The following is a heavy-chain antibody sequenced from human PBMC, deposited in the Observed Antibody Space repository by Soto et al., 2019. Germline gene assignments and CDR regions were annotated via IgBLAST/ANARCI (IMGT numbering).Heavy chain of an antibody. V-gene: IGHV1-69*13. D-gene: IGHD3-22*01. CDR1: GGTFSSYA. CDR2: IIPIFGTA. Sequence: SVKVSCKASGGTFSSYAISWVRQAPGQGLEWMGGIIPIFGTANYAQKFQGRVTITADESTSTAYMELSSLRSEDTAVYYCAGRHYDSSGYYSRFSFDYWGQGTLVTVSS. J-gene: IGHJ4*02. CDR3: AGRHYDSSGYYSRFSFDY.